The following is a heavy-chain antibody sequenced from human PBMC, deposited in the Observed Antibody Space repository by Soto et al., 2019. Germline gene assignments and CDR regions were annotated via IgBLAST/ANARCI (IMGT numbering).Heavy chain of an antibody. V-gene: IGHV1-69*01. CDR2: INPVFGTP. CDR1: GGTFSNYT. Sequence: QVQLVQSGAEVKKPGSSVKVFCKASGGTFSNYTISWVRQAPGQGLEWMGGINPVFGTPDYEQKFQGRVTITADGSTSTAYMKLSSLRSADTAVYYCARSSPYIVVRKPTGNQDYYGMDVWGQGTTVTVSS. D-gene: IGHD2-2*01. CDR3: ARSSPYIVVRKPTGNQDYYGMDV. J-gene: IGHJ6*02.